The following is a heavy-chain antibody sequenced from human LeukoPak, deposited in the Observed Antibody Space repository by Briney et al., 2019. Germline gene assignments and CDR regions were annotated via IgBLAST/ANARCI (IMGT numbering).Heavy chain of an antibody. D-gene: IGHD3-22*01. Sequence: SETLSLTCAVSGASISSSNWWNWVRQPPGKGLEWIGEIYLSGRTTYSPSLKSRATISADKSKNQFSLRLSSVTAADTAVYYCASGFYNSSGFYAAFDIWGLGTLVTVSS. CDR3: ASGFYNSSGFYAAFDI. CDR1: GASISSSNW. V-gene: IGHV4-4*02. J-gene: IGHJ3*02. CDR2: IYLSGRT.